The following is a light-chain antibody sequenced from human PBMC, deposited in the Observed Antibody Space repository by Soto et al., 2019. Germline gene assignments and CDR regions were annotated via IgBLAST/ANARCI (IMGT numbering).Light chain of an antibody. CDR1: QSVTSSY. CDR2: GAS. V-gene: IGKV3-20*01. J-gene: IGKJ4*01. CDR3: QQYGRSPLT. Sequence: EIVLTQSPGTLSLSPGERATLSCRASQSVTSSYLAWYQQKPGQAPRLLIYGASSRATGIPERFSGSGSGTDFTLTISRLEPEDCAVYYCQQYGRSPLTFGGGTKVEIK.